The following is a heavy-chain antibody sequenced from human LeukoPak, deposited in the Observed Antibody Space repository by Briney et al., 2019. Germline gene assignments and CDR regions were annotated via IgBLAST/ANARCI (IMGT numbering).Heavy chain of an antibody. V-gene: IGHV3-30*02. CDR3: AKDQCTRTSCDGYPGH. D-gene: IGHD2-2*01. Sequence: GGSLGLSCAASGFTFSSYGMHWVRQAPGKGLEWVAFIHFDGSTKYSGDSVKGRFTVSRDNSKNTLYLQMNSLRPEDTAVYYCAKDQCTRTSCDGYPGHWGQGTLVTVSS. CDR2: IHFDGSTK. CDR1: GFTFSSYG. J-gene: IGHJ4*02.